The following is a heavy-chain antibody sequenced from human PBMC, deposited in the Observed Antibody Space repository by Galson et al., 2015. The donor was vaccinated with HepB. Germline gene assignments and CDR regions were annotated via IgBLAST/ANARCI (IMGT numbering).Heavy chain of an antibody. CDR1: AFTVSSNY. D-gene: IGHD1-26*01. CDR2: IYSGGST. Sequence: SLRLSCAASAFTVSSNYMTWVRQAPGKGLEWVSVIYSGGSTYYADSVKGRFTISRDNPKNTVYLQMNGLRAEDTAVYYCAREMGAREDYWGQGTLVTVSS. CDR3: AREMGAREDY. V-gene: IGHV3-66*01. J-gene: IGHJ4*02.